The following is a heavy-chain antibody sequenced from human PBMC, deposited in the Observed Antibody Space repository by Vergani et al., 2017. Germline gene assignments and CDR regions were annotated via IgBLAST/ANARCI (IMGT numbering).Heavy chain of an antibody. D-gene: IGHD3-22*01. CDR1: GYSFTNYW. CDR2: LHPADSDT. CDR3: ARLYGRDSSGSKYFDY. J-gene: IGHJ4*03. V-gene: IGHV5-51*01. Sequence: EVQLVQSGAEVEKPGESLKISCQISGYSFTNYWIGWVRQMPGKGLEWMGILHPADSDTRYSPSFQGQVTISVDKSISTAYLQRSSLRASDSAMYYCARLYGRDSSGSKYFDYWGQGTLVTVSS.